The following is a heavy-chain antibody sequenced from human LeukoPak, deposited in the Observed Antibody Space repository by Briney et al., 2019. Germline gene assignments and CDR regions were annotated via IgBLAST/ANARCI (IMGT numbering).Heavy chain of an antibody. CDR3: AKEYSSSWYGGSVFDY. V-gene: IGHV3-30*02. D-gene: IGHD6-13*01. CDR1: GFTFSSYG. J-gene: IGHJ4*02. CDR2: IRYDGSNK. Sequence: PGGSLRLSCAASGFTFSSYGMHWVRQAPGKGLEWVAFIRYDGSNKYCADSVKGRFTISRDNSKNTLYLQMNSLRAEDTAVYYCAKEYSSSWYGGSVFDYWGQGTLVTVSS.